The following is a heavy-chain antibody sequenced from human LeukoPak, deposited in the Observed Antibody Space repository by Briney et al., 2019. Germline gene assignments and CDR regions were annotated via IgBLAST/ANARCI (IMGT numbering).Heavy chain of an antibody. V-gene: IGHV1-46*01. D-gene: IGHD4-17*01. CDR3: ARVNTVTDDAFDI. CDR2: INPSGGST. CDR1: GYTFTSYY. J-gene: IGHJ3*02. Sequence: ASVKVSCKASGYTFTSYYMHWVRQAPGQGLEWMGIINPSGGSTSYAQKFQGRATMTRDMSTSTVYMELSSLRSEDTAVYYCARVNTVTDDAFDIWGQGTMVTVSS.